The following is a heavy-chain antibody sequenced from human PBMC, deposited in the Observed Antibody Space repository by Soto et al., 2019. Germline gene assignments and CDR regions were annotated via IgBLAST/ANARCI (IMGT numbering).Heavy chain of an antibody. CDR3: AREDISIFGVDQFDY. CDR1: GFTFSSYW. J-gene: IGHJ4*02. D-gene: IGHD3-3*01. V-gene: IGHV3-7*01. Sequence: GGSLRLSCAASGFTFSSYWMSWVRQAPGKGLEWVANIKQDGSEKYNVDSVKGRFTISRDNAKNSLYLQMNSLKAEDTAVYYCAREDISIFGVDQFDYWGQGTLVTVSP. CDR2: IKQDGSEK.